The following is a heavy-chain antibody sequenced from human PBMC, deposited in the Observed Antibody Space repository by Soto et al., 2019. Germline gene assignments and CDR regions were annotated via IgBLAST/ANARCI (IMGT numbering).Heavy chain of an antibody. CDR1: GFTFTTYG. CDR2: ISYDGSSK. V-gene: IGHV3-30*18. Sequence: PGGSLRLSCAASGFTFTTYGMNWVRHAPGKGLEWVSVISYDGSSKRYADSVRGRFAISRDNSKNTLYLQMDSLRPEDTAVYYYSNVRGYCSRPICYNNHDIDSWGQGTLVTVSS. CDR3: SNVRGYCSRPICYNNHDIDS. J-gene: IGHJ4*02. D-gene: IGHD2-2*01.